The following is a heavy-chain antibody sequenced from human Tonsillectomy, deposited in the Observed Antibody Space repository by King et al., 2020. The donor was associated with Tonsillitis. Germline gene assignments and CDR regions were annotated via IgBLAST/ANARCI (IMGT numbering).Heavy chain of an antibody. V-gene: IGHV4-59*01. Sequence: QLQESGPGLVKPSETLSLTCTVSGGSISSYYWSWIRQPPGKGLEWIGYIYYSGSTNYNPSLQSRVTISVDSSKNQFSLKLSSVTAADTAVHYCARRQSISVAGTNYYYYGLDVWGQGTTVSVSS. CDR1: GGSISSYY. CDR2: IYYSGST. D-gene: IGHD6-19*01. J-gene: IGHJ6*02. CDR3: ARRQSISVAGTNYYYYGLDV.